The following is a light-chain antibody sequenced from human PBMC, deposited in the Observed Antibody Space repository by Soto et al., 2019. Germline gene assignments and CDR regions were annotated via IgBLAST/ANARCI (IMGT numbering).Light chain of an antibody. J-gene: IGLJ3*02. CDR1: SSNIGAGYD. V-gene: IGLV1-40*01. CDR2: GNS. CDR3: QSYDSSLSGSRV. Sequence: QSVLTQPPSVSGAPGQRVTISCTGSSSNIGAGYDVHWYQQLPRTAPKLLIYGNSNRPSGVPDRFSGSKSGTSASLAITGLQAEDEADYYCQSYDSSLSGSRVFGGGTKLTV.